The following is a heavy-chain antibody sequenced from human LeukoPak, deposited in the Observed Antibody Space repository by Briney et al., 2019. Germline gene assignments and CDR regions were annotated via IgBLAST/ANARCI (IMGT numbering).Heavy chain of an antibody. CDR2: ISSSGSTI. V-gene: IGHV3-11*01. J-gene: IGHJ5*02. Sequence: GGSLRLSCAASGFTFSDYYMSWIRQAPGKGLEWVSYISSSGSTIYYADSVKGRFTISRDNAKNSLYLQMNSLRAEDTAVYYCAKVPNSGSYLVDWFDPWGQGTLVTVSS. D-gene: IGHD1-26*01. CDR3: AKVPNSGSYLVDWFDP. CDR1: GFTFSDYY.